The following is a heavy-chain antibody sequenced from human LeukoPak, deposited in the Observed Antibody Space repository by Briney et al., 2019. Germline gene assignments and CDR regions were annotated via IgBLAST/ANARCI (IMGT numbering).Heavy chain of an antibody. Sequence: PSETLSLTCSVSGGSISSYYWSWIRQPPGKGLEWIGYIYYSGSTNYNPSLKSRVTISVDTSKNQFSLKLSSVTAADTAVYYCARGAAGYYDILTGHFDYWGQGTLVTVSS. J-gene: IGHJ4*02. CDR2: IYYSGST. CDR3: ARGAAGYYDILTGHFDY. CDR1: GGSISSYY. D-gene: IGHD3-9*01. V-gene: IGHV4-59*01.